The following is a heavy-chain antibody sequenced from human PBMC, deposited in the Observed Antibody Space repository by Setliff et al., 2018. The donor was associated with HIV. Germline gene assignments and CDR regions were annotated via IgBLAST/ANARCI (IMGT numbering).Heavy chain of an antibody. CDR1: GGSFNTRRTK. CDR2: IFYFGSV. D-gene: IGHD1-26*01. Sequence: SETLSLTCRVSGGSFNTRRTKWGWIRQSPGKGLEWIGSIFYFGSVTYNPSLKSRPLISIDTSKTQFSLNLRSVTAADTAVYYCVRGLLGSGGTVPEVNFFDSWGQGTLVTVSS. CDR3: VRGLLGSGGTVPEVNFFDS. J-gene: IGHJ5*01. V-gene: IGHV4-39*07.